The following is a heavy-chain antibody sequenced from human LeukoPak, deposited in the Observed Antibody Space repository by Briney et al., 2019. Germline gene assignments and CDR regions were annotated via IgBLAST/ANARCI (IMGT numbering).Heavy chain of an antibody. Sequence: PGGSLRLSCAASGFTFSSYSMNWLRQAPGKGLEWVSSISSSSGYIYYADSVKGRFTISRDNAKNSLYLQMNSLRAEDTAVYYCARDVVITMVRGVIIFPFSYYMDVWGKGTTVTVSS. V-gene: IGHV3-21*01. J-gene: IGHJ6*03. CDR3: ARDVVITMVRGVIIFPFSYYMDV. CDR1: GFTFSSYS. D-gene: IGHD3-10*01. CDR2: ISSSSGYI.